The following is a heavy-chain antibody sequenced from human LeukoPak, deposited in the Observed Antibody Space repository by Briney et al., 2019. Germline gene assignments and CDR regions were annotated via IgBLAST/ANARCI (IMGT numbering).Heavy chain of an antibody. J-gene: IGHJ6*03. CDR3: AKSKGYYYYYYMDV. Sequence: SETLSLTCTVSGGSISSYYWSWIRQPPGKGLEWIGYIYYSGSTNCNPSLKSRVTISVDTSKNQFSLKLSSVTAADTAVYYCAKSKGYYYYYYMDVWGKGTTVTVSS. CDR1: GGSISSYY. V-gene: IGHV4-59*01. CDR2: IYYSGST.